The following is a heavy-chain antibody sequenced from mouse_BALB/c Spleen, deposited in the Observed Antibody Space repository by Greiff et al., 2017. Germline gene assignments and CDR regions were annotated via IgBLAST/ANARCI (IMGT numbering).Heavy chain of an antibody. CDR1: SYTFTDYA. J-gene: IGHJ1*01. Sequence: QVQLQQSGPELVRPGVSVKISCKGSSYTFTDYAMHWVKQSHAKSLEWIGVISTYYGNTNYNQKFKGKATMTVDKSSSTAYMELARLTSEDSAVYYCARGTTARYFDVWGAGTTVTVSS. D-gene: IGHD1-2*01. CDR3: ARGTTARYFDV. CDR2: ISTYYGNT. V-gene: IGHV1-67*01.